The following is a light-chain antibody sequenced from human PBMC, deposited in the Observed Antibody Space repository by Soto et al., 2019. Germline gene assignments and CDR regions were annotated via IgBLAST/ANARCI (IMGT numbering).Light chain of an antibody. V-gene: IGLV2-23*01. J-gene: IGLJ1*01. CDR2: EDT. CDR1: SSDVGNYNL. Sequence: QSALTQPASVSGSAGQSITISCTGTSSDVGNYNLVSWYLHHPGKAPKLLIYEDTKRPSGVSNRFSGSRSGNTASLTVSGLQAEDEADYYCSSYAGSNNFVFGTGTKVTVL. CDR3: SSYAGSNNFV.